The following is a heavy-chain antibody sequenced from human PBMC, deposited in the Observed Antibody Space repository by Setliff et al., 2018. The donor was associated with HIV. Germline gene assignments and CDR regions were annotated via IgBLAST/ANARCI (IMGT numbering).Heavy chain of an antibody. J-gene: IGHJ4*02. V-gene: IGHV1-69*13. CDR3: ARDGLLVAGIRFDY. D-gene: IGHD6-19*01. CDR2: IIPTFGTS. Sequence: SVKVSCKASGDMPITYAITWVRQAPGQGLEWMGGIIPTFGTSNYAQKFQGRVTITADESMTTAYMELSGLKYEDTAVYYCARDGLLVAGIRFDYWGQGTLVTVSS. CDR1: GDMPITYA.